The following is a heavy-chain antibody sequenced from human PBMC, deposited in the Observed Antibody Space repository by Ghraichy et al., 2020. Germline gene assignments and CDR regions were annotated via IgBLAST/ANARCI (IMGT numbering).Heavy chain of an antibody. CDR3: ARGGRGLQHQPFDY. J-gene: IGHJ4*02. CDR2: ISSSSSTI. Sequence: ETLSLTCAASGFTFSSYSMNWIRQAPGKGLEWVSYISSSSSTIYYADSVKGRFTISRDNAKNSLYLQMNSLRDEDTAVYYCARGGRGLQHQPFDYWGQGTLVTVSS. D-gene: IGHD3-16*01. CDR1: GFTFSSYS. V-gene: IGHV3-48*02.